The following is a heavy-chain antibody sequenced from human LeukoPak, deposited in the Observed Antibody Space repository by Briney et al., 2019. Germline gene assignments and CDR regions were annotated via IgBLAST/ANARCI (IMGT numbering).Heavy chain of an antibody. V-gene: IGHV1-69*06. J-gene: IGHJ6*03. CDR1: GGTFSSYA. D-gene: IGHD1-26*01. Sequence: ASVKVSCKASGGTFSSYAISWVRQAPGQGLEWMGGIIPIFGTANYAQKFQGRVTITADKSTSTAYMELSSLRSEDTAVYYCARTVLGGYYYYYYMDVWGKGTTVTVSS. CDR3: ARTVLGGYYYYYYMDV. CDR2: IIPIFGTA.